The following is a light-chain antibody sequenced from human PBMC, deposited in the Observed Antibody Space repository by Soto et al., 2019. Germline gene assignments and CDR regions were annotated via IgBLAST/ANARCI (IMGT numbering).Light chain of an antibody. Sequence: ESMLTQSPGTLSLSPGERATLSCRASQSVSTRYVAWYQQKPGQAHRLLIYGASIRAAGIPDRFSGSGSGTDFTLTIRRLEPEDFAVYYYHQFGSSPLAFTFGQGTKLEI. CDR2: GAS. V-gene: IGKV3-20*01. J-gene: IGKJ2*01. CDR1: QSVSTRY. CDR3: HQFGSSPLAFT.